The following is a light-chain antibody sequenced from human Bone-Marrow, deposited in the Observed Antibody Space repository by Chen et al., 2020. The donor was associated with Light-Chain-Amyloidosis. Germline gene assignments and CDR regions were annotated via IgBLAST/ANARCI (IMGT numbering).Light chain of an antibody. CDR1: SSDVGGDNH. V-gene: IGLV2-14*01. Sequence: QSPLTQPASVSGSPGQSITISCTGTSSDVGGDNHVSWYHQHPDKAPKLMIYEVTNRPSWVPDRFSGSKSDNTASLTISGLQTEDEADYFCSSYTITNTLVFGSGTRVTVL. CDR2: EVT. J-gene: IGLJ1*01. CDR3: SSYTITNTLV.